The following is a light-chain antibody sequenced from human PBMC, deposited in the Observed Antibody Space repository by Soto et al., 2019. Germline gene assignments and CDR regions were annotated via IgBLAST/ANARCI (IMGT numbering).Light chain of an antibody. J-gene: IGLJ1*01. CDR3: SSYTSTSTPCV. CDR1: SSDVGGYNY. CDR2: EVS. Sequence: QSALTQPASVSGSPGQSITISCTGTSSDVGGYNYVSWYQLHPGKAPKLIIYEVSHRPSGASNHFSGYKSGNTASLTISGLKAEDEADYYCSSYTSTSTPCVFGTGTKVTVL. V-gene: IGLV2-14*01.